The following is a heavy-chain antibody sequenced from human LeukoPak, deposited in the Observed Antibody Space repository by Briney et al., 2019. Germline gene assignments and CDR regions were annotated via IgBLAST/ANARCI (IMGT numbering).Heavy chain of an antibody. CDR2: IYYSGST. CDR1: GGSISSTSYY. D-gene: IGHD2-2*01. Sequence: SETLSLTCTVSGGSISSTSYYWGWNRQPPGKGLEWIGSIYYSGSTYYKPSLKSRVTISVDTSKNQFSLKLTSVTAADTAVYYCARQVRGYCSSTSCHTDYWGQGTLVTVSS. J-gene: IGHJ4*02. V-gene: IGHV4-39*01. CDR3: ARQVRGYCSSTSCHTDY.